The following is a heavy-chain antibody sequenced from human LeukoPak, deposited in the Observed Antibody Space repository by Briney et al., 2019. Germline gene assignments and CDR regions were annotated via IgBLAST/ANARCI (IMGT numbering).Heavy chain of an antibody. D-gene: IGHD3-3*01. Sequence: PSETLSLTCTVSGGSISRYYWSWIRQPPGKGLEWIGYKDYSGSTNYNRSLKSRVTISVDTSKKQFSLKLSSVTAADTAVYYCARRYDFWSGYPPPLDYWGQGTLVTVSS. J-gene: IGHJ4*02. CDR3: ARRYDFWSGYPPPLDY. CDR2: KDYSGST. V-gene: IGHV4-59*12. CDR1: GGSISRYY.